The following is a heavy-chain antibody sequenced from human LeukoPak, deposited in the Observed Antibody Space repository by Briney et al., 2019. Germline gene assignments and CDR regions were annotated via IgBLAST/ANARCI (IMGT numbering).Heavy chain of an antibody. V-gene: IGHV4-34*01. Sequence: KPSETLSLTRAVYGGSFSGYYWSWIRQPPGKGLEWIGEINHSGSTNYNPSLKSRVTMSVDTSKNQFSLKLTSVSAADTAVYYCARWAGRGFQHWGQGTLVTVSS. CDR1: GGSFSGYY. CDR2: INHSGST. CDR3: ARWAGRGFQH. D-gene: IGHD3-10*01. J-gene: IGHJ1*01.